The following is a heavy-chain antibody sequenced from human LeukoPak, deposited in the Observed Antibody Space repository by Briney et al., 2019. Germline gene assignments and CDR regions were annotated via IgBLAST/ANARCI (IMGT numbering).Heavy chain of an antibody. CDR3: AREIAELGRSFDY. J-gene: IGHJ4*02. CDR1: GDSISSYY. Sequence: SETLSLTCTVSGDSISSYYWSWIRQPAGKGLEWIGRIHTSGSTNHNPSLTSRVTMSVDTSKNQFPLKLTSVTAADTAVYYCAREIAELGRSFDYWGQGAQVTVSS. V-gene: IGHV4-4*07. CDR2: IHTSGST. D-gene: IGHD6-6*01.